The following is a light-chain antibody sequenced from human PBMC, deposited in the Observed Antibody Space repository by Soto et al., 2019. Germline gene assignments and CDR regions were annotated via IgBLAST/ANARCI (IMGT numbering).Light chain of an antibody. CDR1: SSDIGAYNY. V-gene: IGLV2-14*03. CDR2: DVT. J-gene: IGLJ3*02. Sequence: QSVLTQPASVSGSPEQSITISCTGTSSDIGAYNYVSWYQHHPGKAPKLVIYDVTDRPSGVSDRFSGSKSGNTASRTISGLQAEDEADYYCTSQPTSSTLVFGGGTKLTVL. CDR3: TSQPTSSTLV.